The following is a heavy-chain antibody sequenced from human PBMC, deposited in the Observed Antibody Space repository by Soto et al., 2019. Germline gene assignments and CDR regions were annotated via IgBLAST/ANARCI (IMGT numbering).Heavy chain of an antibody. CDR3: ARHRSGWREGDY. CDR2: ISAENGNT. Sequence: QVQVVQSGAEVKKPGASVKVSCKASGFTFTNHGISWVRQAPGQGLEWMAWISAENGNTNHAQKFQGRVTMSIDTSTSTAYMELTSLRSDDTPVYYCARHRSGWREGDYWGQGTLVTVSS. V-gene: IGHV1-18*04. CDR1: GFTFTNHG. D-gene: IGHD6-19*01. J-gene: IGHJ4*02.